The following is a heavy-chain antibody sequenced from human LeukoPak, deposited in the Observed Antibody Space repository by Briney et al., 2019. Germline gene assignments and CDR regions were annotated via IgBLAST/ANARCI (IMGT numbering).Heavy chain of an antibody. CDR1: GFTFSSYG. CDR3: AKTIWFGELSIDY. CDR2: ISYDGSNK. J-gene: IGHJ4*02. Sequence: PGGSLRLSCAASGFTFSSYGMPWVRQAPGKGLEWVAVISYDGSNKYYADSVKGRFTISRDNSKNTLYLQMNSLRAEDTAVYYCAKTIWFGELSIDYWGQGTLVTVSS. D-gene: IGHD3-10*01. V-gene: IGHV3-30*18.